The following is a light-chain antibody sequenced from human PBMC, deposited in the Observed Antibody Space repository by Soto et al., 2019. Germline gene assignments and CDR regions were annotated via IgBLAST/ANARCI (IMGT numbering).Light chain of an antibody. Sequence: DIVMTQSPLSLPVTPGEPASISCRSGQTVRNNYLAWYQQKPGQAPRLLIYDASSRATGIPDRFSGGGSGTDFTLTISRLEPEDFAVYYCQQFSSYPLTFGGGTKVEIK. CDR3: QQFSSYPLT. V-gene: IGKV3-20*01. CDR2: DAS. J-gene: IGKJ4*01. CDR1: QTVRNNY.